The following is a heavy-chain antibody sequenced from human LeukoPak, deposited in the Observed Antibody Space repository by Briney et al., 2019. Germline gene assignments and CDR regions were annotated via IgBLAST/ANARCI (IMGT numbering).Heavy chain of an antibody. Sequence: QTGGSLRLSCAASGFTFSSYAMHWVRQAPGKGLEYVSAISSNGGSTYYANSVKGRFTISRDNSKNTLYLQMGSLRAEDMAVCYCARHGHYDFWSGYSLDYWGQGTLVTVSS. CDR2: ISSNGGST. CDR1: GFTFSSYA. J-gene: IGHJ4*02. D-gene: IGHD3-3*01. V-gene: IGHV3-64*01. CDR3: ARHGHYDFWSGYSLDY.